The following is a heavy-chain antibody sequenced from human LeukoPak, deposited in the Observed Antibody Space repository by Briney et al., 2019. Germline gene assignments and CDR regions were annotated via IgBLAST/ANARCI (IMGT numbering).Heavy chain of an antibody. CDR1: GGSFSDYY. CDR2: INHSGST. J-gene: IGHJ5*02. V-gene: IGHV4-34*01. Sequence: SETPSLTCAVYGGSFSDYYWSWIRQPPGKGLEWIGEINHSGSTNYNPSLKSRVTMSVDTSKNQFSMKLNSVTAADTAVYYCARHGVVTWFDPWGQGTLVTVSS. D-gene: IGHD3-16*01. CDR3: ARHGVVTWFDP.